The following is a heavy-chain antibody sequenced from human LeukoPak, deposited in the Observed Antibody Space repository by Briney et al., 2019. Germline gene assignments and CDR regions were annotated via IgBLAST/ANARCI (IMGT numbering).Heavy chain of an antibody. V-gene: IGHV3-48*03. D-gene: IGHD2-21*02. CDR2: ISSSGSTI. CDR1: GFTFSSYE. J-gene: IGHJ4*02. CDR3: ARDARTNCGGDCYPDY. Sequence: GGSLRLSCAASGFTFSSYEMNWVRQAPGKGLEWVSYISSSGSTIYYADSVKGRFTISRDNAKNSLYLQMNSLRAEDTAVYYCARDARTNCGGDCYPDYWGQGTLVTVSS.